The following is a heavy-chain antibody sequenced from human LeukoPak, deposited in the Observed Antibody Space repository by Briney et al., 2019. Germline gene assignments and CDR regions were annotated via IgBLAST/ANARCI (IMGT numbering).Heavy chain of an antibody. V-gene: IGHV1-8*03. CDR1: GYTFTSYD. CDR2: MNPNSGNT. D-gene: IGHD3-3*01. J-gene: IGHJ6*03. CDR3: ARGAPDFWSVYYMDV. Sequence: ASVKVSCKASGYTFTSYDINWVRQATGQGLEWMGWMNPNSGNTGYAQKFQGRVTITRNTSISTAYMEPSSLRSEDTAVYYCARGAPDFWSVYYMDVWGKGTTVTVSS.